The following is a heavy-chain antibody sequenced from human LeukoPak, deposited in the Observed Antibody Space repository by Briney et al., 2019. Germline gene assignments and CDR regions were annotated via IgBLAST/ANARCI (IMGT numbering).Heavy chain of an antibody. V-gene: IGHV3-23*01. CDR2: ISGSGGST. Sequence: GRSLRLSCAASGFTFSSYAMSWVRQAPGKGLEWVSAISGSGGSTYYADSVKGRFTISRDNSKNTLYLQMNSLRAEDTAVYYCAKGWSIAARLRVFDYWGQGTLVTVSS. J-gene: IGHJ4*02. CDR1: GFTFSSYA. D-gene: IGHD6-6*01. CDR3: AKGWSIAARLRVFDY.